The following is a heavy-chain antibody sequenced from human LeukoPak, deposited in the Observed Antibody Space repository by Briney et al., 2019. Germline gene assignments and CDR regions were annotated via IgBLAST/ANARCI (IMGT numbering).Heavy chain of an antibody. CDR3: ARDLPGTNYDFWSGATGGGAFDI. J-gene: IGHJ3*02. D-gene: IGHD3-3*01. V-gene: IGHV1-69*13. CDR2: IIPIFGTA. Sequence: GASVKVSCKASGGTFSSYAISWVRQAPGQGLEWMGGIIPIFGTANYAQKFQGRVTITADESTSTAYMELSSLRSEDTAVYYCARDLPGTNYDFWSGATGGGAFDIWGQGTMVTVSS. CDR1: GGTFSSYA.